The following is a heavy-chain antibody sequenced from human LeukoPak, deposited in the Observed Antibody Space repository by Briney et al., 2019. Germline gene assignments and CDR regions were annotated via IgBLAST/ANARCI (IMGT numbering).Heavy chain of an antibody. Sequence: SETLSLTCAVYGGSFSGYYWSWIRQPPGKGLEWIGEINHSGSTNYNPSLKSRVTISADTSKNQFSLKLSSVTAADTAVYYCARGQGVSSWYRYWGQGTLVTVSS. V-gene: IGHV4-34*01. CDR2: INHSGST. J-gene: IGHJ4*02. CDR3: ARGQGVSSWYRY. D-gene: IGHD6-13*01. CDR1: GGSFSGYY.